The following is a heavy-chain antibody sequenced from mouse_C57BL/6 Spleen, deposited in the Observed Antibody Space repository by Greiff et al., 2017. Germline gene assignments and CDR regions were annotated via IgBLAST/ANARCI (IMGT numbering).Heavy chain of an antibody. CDR3: ARKGTTVVADAMDY. D-gene: IGHD1-1*01. Sequence: VQLQQPGAELVKPGASVKLSCKASGYTFTSYWMQWVKQRPGQGLAWIGEIDPSDSYTNYNQKFKGKATLTVDTSSSTTYMQLSSLRSEDSAVDYCARKGTTVVADAMDYWGQGTSVTVSS. V-gene: IGHV1-50*01. CDR2: IDPSDSYT. CDR1: GYTFTSYW. J-gene: IGHJ4*01.